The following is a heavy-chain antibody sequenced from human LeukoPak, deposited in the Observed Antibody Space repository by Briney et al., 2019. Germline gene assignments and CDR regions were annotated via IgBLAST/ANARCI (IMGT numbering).Heavy chain of an antibody. D-gene: IGHD3-22*01. J-gene: IGHJ4*02. CDR2: ISHSGST. V-gene: IGHV4-34*01. Sequence: PSETLSLTCAVYGGSFSGNYWSWIRQPPGKGLEWIGEISHSGSTNYNPSLKSRVTMSVDTSKNQFSLKLSSVTAADTAVYYCAREAYYYDSSGYRKFDYWGQGTLVTVSS. CDR1: GGSFSGNY. CDR3: AREAYYYDSSGYRKFDY.